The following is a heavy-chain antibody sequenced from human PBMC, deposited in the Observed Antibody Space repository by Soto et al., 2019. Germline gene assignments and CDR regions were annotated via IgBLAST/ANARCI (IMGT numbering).Heavy chain of an antibody. J-gene: IGHJ5*02. V-gene: IGHV4-34*01. Sequence: SETLSLTCAVYGGSFSGYYWSWIRQPPGKGLEWIGEINHSGSTNYNPSLKSRVTISVDTSKNQLSLKLSSVTAADTAVYYCARDSVEAGNWFDPWGQGTLVTVSS. D-gene: IGHD6-19*01. CDR2: INHSGST. CDR1: GGSFSGYY. CDR3: ARDSVEAGNWFDP.